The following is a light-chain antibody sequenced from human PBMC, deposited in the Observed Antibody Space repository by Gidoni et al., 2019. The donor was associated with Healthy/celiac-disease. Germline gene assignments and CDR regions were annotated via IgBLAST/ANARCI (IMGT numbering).Light chain of an antibody. Sequence: DIVMTQCPLSLPVTPGGPASISCRSSQSLLHSNGYNYLDWYLQKPGQSPQLLIYLGSNRASGVPDRFSGSGSGTDFTLKISRVEAEDVGVYYCMQALQTSYTFGQGTKLEIK. CDR2: LGS. V-gene: IGKV2-28*01. CDR3: MQALQTSYT. CDR1: QSLLHSNGYNY. J-gene: IGKJ2*01.